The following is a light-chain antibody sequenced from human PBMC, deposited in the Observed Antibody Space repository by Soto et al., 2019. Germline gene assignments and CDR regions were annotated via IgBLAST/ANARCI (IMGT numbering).Light chain of an antibody. CDR1: QSISSW. J-gene: IGKJ4*01. Sequence: DIQMTQSPSTLSASAGDTVTITCRASQSISSWLAWYQQKPGKAPNLLIYRASSLQSGVPSRFSGSGSGTEFTLTISSLQPDDFAAYYCQQYNSYSLTFGGGTKVEIK. CDR3: QQYNSYSLT. CDR2: RAS. V-gene: IGKV1-5*03.